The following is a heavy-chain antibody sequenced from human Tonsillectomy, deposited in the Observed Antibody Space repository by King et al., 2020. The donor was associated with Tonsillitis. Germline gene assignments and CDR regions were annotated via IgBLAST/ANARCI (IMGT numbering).Heavy chain of an antibody. CDR3: ARSGLVLGDYYYYYYMDV. D-gene: IGHD3-10*01. J-gene: IGHJ6*03. CDR1: GFTFSIYS. Sequence: VQLVQSGGGLVKPGGSLRLSCAASGFTFSIYSMNLVRQAPGKGLELGSSISSSSSYIYYANSVKGRFTISRDNAKNSLNLQMNSLRAEGTAVYNCARSGLVLGDYYYYYYMDVWGKGTTVTVSS. CDR2: ISSSSSYI. V-gene: IGHV3-21*01.